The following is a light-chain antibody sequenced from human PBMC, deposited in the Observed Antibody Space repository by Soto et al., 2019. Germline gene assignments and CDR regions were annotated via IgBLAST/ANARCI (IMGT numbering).Light chain of an antibody. J-gene: IGLJ1*01. CDR3: CSYAGDSFTYV. V-gene: IGLV2-23*01. CDR2: EAY. Sequence: QSALTQPASVSGSPGQSITISCTGTSSDVGGHNLVSWYQQHPDKAPKVIIYEAYRRPSGVSTRFSGYKSGNTASLTISGLQAEDEAIYYCCSYAGDSFTYVFGTGTKVTVL. CDR1: SSDVGGHNL.